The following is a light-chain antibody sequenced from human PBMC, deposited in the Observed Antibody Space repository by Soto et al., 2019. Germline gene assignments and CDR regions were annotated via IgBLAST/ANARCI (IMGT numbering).Light chain of an antibody. CDR3: AAWYDSLNDVV. Sequence: QSVLTQPPSVSGTPGQTVIISRSGGNSNIGSNTVNWYRQLPGTAPKLLIFGNNKRPSRVPDRFSGSKSGTSASLAISGLQAEDEVDYWCAAWYDSLNDVVFGGGTTLTVL. CDR2: GNN. V-gene: IGLV1-44*01. J-gene: IGLJ2*01. CDR1: NSNIGSNT.